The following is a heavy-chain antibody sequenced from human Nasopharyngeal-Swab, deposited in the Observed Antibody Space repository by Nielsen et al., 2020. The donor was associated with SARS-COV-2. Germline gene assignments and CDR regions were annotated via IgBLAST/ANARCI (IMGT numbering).Heavy chain of an antibody. CDR3: ARDGCSSTSCYGAMYYYYYMDV. V-gene: IGHV3-74*03. CDR1: GFTFSSYW. CDR2: INADGSST. J-gene: IGHJ6*03. D-gene: IGHD2-2*01. Sequence: GESLKISCAASGFTFSSYWMHWVRQAPGEGLVWVSRINADGSSTTYADSLKGRFTISRDNAKNTLYLQMNSLRAEDTAVYYCARDGCSSTSCYGAMYYYYYMDVWGKGTTVTVSS.